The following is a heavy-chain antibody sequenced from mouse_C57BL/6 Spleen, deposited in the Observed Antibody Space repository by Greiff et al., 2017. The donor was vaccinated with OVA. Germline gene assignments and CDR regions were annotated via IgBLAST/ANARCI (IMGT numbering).Heavy chain of an antibody. J-gene: IGHJ2*01. CDR1: GYSFTGYY. CDR2: INPSTGGT. CDR3: ARSNYGSSPDD. V-gene: IGHV1-42*01. Sequence: EVQLQQSGPELVKPGASVKISCKASGYSFTGYYMNWVKQSPEKSLEWIGEINPSTGGTTYNQKFKAKATLTVDKSSSTAYMQLKSLTSEDSAVYYCARSNYGSSPDDWGQGTTLTVSS. D-gene: IGHD1-1*01.